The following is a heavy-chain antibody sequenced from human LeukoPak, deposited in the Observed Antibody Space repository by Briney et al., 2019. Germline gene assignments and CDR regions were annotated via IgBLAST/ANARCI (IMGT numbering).Heavy chain of an antibody. CDR3: TRYCSSTSCQFDY. Sequence: PGRSLRLSCTASGFTFGDYAMNWVRQAPGKGLEWVGFIRSKAYGGTTEYAASVKGRFTISRDDSKSIAYLQMNSLKTEDTAVYYCTRYCSSTSCQFDYWGQGTLVTVSS. J-gene: IGHJ4*02. V-gene: IGHV3-49*04. D-gene: IGHD2-2*01. CDR1: GFTFGDYA. CDR2: IRSKAYGGTT.